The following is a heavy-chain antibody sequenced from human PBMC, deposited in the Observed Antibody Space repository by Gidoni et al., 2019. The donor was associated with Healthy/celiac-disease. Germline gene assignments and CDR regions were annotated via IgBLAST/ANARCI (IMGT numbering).Heavy chain of an antibody. CDR2: IYHRGST. CDR3: ARLPWGVGPFDY. Sequence: QVQLQESGPGLVKPSGTLSLACAVPGGPISSSNWWRWVRQPPGMELVWIGIIYHRGSTNYNPSLKSRVTISVDKSKNQFSLKLSSVTAADTAVYYCARLPWGVGPFDYWGQGTLVTVSS. CDR1: GGPISSSNW. J-gene: IGHJ4*02. V-gene: IGHV4-4*02. D-gene: IGHD3-16*01.